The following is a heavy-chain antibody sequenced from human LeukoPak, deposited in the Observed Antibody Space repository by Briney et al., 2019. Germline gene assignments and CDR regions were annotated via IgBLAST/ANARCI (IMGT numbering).Heavy chain of an antibody. Sequence: PGGSLRLSCAASGFTFSDSAIHWVRQASGKGLEWVGRIRSKPNSYATAYAASVKGRFTISRDDSKNTAYLQMNSLKTEDTAVYYCTRWVVAATEPFVYWGQGTLVTVSS. CDR1: GFTFSDSA. CDR3: TRWVVAATEPFVY. J-gene: IGHJ4*02. CDR2: IRSKPNSYAT. V-gene: IGHV3-73*01. D-gene: IGHD2-15*01.